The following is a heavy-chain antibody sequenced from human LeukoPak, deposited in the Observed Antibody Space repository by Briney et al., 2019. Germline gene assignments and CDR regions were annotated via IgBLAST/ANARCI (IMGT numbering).Heavy chain of an antibody. J-gene: IGHJ4*02. CDR2: IYSGGTT. CDR3: ASRSGGDYPYFDY. V-gene: IGHV3-53*01. D-gene: IGHD4-17*01. Sequence: GSLRLSCAASDFTVSRNYMSWVRQAPGKGLEWVSVIYSGGTTEYADSVKGRFTISRDNSKNTLYLQMNSLRVEDTALYYCASRSGGDYPYFDYWGQGTLVTVSS. CDR1: DFTVSRNY.